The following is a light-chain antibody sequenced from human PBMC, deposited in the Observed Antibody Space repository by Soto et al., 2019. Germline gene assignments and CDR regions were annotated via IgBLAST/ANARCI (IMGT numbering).Light chain of an antibody. CDR3: QQYNSYRT. Sequence: DIQMTQSPSTLSASVGDRVTITCLASQSISSWLAWYQQKPGKAPKLLIYDASSLASGVPSRFSGSGSGTEFTLTISSLQPDDFATYYCQQYNSYRTFGQGPKVEIK. V-gene: IGKV1-5*01. J-gene: IGKJ1*01. CDR2: DAS. CDR1: QSISSW.